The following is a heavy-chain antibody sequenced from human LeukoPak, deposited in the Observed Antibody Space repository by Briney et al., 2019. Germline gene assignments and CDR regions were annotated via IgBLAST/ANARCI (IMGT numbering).Heavy chain of an antibody. CDR1: GGSISSYY. Sequence: SETLSLTCTVSGGSISSYYWSWIRQPPGKGLEWIGYIYYSGSTNYNPSLKSRVTISVDTSKNQFSLKLSSVTAADTAVYYCARRETVVTSGAFDIWGKGTMVTVSS. V-gene: IGHV4-59*01. D-gene: IGHD4-23*01. J-gene: IGHJ3*02. CDR3: ARRETVVTSGAFDI. CDR2: IYYSGST.